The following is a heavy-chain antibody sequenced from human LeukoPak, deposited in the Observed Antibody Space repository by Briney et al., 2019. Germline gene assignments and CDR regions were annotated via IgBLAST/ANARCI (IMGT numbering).Heavy chain of an antibody. CDR3: ARGRCSSTSCTPDFDY. CDR1: GYSFTSYW. D-gene: IGHD2-2*01. J-gene: IGHJ4*02. Sequence: GESLKISCKGSGYSFTSYWIGWVRQMPGKGLEWMGIIYPGDSDTRYGPSFQGQVTISADKSISTAYLQWSSLKASDTAMYYCARGRCSSTSCTPDFDYWGQGTLVTVSS. V-gene: IGHV5-51*01. CDR2: IYPGDSDT.